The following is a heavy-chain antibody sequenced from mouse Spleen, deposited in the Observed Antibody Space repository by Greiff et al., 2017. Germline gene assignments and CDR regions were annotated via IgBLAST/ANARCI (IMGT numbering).Heavy chain of an antibody. Sequence: VQLQESGPGLVQPSQSLSITCTVSGFSLTSYGVHWVRQSPGKGLEWLGVIWSGGSTDYNAAFISRLSISKDNSKSQVFFKMNSLQADDTAIYYCAREDYDYDVRNYYYAMDYWGQGTSVTVSS. CDR3: AREDYDYDVRNYYYAMDY. J-gene: IGHJ4*01. D-gene: IGHD2-4*01. V-gene: IGHV2-2*01. CDR1: GFSLTSYG. CDR2: IWSGGST.